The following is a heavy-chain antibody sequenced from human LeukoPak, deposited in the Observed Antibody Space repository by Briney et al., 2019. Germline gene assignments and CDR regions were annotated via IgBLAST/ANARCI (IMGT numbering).Heavy chain of an antibody. J-gene: IGHJ4*02. CDR3: TRDHYDSTGYYHVMDY. CDR2: IWYDVGNK. Sequence: PGTSLRLSCAASGFAFSSYAMHWVRKAPGKGLEWVAVIWYDVGNKYYGDSVKGRFTISRDNSKNMVFLQMSSLRAEDTAVYYCTRDHYDSTGYYHVMDYWGQGTLVTVSS. D-gene: IGHD3-22*01. CDR1: GFAFSSYA. V-gene: IGHV3-33*01.